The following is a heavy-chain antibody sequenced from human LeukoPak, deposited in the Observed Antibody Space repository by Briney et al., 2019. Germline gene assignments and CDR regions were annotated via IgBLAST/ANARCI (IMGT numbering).Heavy chain of an antibody. CDR3: AKSGGQDFHYFDY. CDR2: ISWDGGST. D-gene: IGHD1-26*01. J-gene: IGHJ4*02. CDR1: GFTFDDYT. Sequence: PGGSLRLSCAASGFTFDDYTMHWVRQAPGKGLEWVSLISWDGGSTYYADSVKGRFTISRDNSKNSLYLQMNSLRTEDTALYYCAKSGGQDFHYFDYWGQGTLVTVSS. V-gene: IGHV3-43*01.